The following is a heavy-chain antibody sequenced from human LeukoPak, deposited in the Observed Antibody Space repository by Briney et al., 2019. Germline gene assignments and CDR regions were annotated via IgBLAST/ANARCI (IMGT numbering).Heavy chain of an antibody. CDR1: DDSITIYY. V-gene: IGHV4-59*08. J-gene: IGHJ5*02. CDR2: IDHTGST. CDR3: ARHGTLLLTWFDP. D-gene: IGHD2-15*01. Sequence: PSETLSLTCTVSDDSITIYYWTWLRQPPGKGLEWIGYIDHTGSTNYNPSLKSRVTISVDTSKNQFSLKLSSVTAADTAVYYCARHGTLLLTWFDPWGQGTLVTVSS.